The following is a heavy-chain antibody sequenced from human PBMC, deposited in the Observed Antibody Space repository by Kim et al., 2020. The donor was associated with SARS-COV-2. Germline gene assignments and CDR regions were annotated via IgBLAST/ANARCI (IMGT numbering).Heavy chain of an antibody. D-gene: IGHD6-13*01. V-gene: IGHV4-59*08. CDR3: ARTLEPYSSSWYGGDAFDI. J-gene: IGHJ3*02. CDR1: GGSISSYY. Sequence: SETLSLTCTVSGGSISSYYWSWIRQPPGKGLEWIGYIYYSGSTNYNPSLKSRVTISVDTSKNQFSLKLSSVTAADTAVYYCARTLEPYSSSWYGGDAFDIWGQGTMVTVSS. CDR2: IYYSGST.